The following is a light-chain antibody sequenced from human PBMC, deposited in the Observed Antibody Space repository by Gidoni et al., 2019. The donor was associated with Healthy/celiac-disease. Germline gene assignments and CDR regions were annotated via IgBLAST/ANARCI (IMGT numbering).Light chain of an antibody. CDR1: QGIRND. V-gene: IGKV1-6*01. J-gene: IGKJ4*01. CDR3: LQDYNYPRT. Sequence: ALQMTQSPSSLSASVGDRVTITCRARQGIRNDLGWYQQKPGKAPKLLIYAASSLQSGVPSRFSGSGSGTDFTLTISSLQPEDFATYYCLQDYNYPRTFGGGTKVEIK. CDR2: AAS.